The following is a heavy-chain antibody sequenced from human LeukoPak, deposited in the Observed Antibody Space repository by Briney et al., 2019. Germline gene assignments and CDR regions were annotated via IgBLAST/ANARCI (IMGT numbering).Heavy chain of an antibody. J-gene: IGHJ3*02. CDR3: APQLTTPDAFDI. CDR1: GGSFSGYY. V-gene: IGHV4-34*01. D-gene: IGHD4-11*01. CDR2: INHSGST. Sequence: SETLSLTCAVYGGSFSGYYWSWIRQPPGKGLEWIGEINHSGSTNYNPSLKSRVTISVDTSKNQFSLKLSSVTAADTAVYYCAPQLTTPDAFDIWGQGTMVTVSS.